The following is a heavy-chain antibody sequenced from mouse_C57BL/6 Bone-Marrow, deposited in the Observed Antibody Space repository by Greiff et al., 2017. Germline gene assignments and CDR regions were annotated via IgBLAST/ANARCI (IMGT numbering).Heavy chain of an antibody. V-gene: IGHV5-17*01. CDR1: GFTFSDYG. D-gene: IGHD5-5*01. CDR2: ISSGSSTI. J-gene: IGHJ4*01. Sequence: DVKLVESGGGLVKPGGSLKLSCAASGFTFSDYGMHWVRQAPEKGLEWVAYISSGSSTIYYADTVKGRFTISRDNAKNTLFLQMTSLRSEDTAMYYCARAPYLYAMDYWGQGTSVTVPS. CDR3: ARAPYLYAMDY.